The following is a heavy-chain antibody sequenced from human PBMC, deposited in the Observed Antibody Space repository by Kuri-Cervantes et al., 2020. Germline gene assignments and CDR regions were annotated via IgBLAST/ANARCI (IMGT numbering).Heavy chain of an antibody. CDR1: GFTFSSYG. V-gene: IGHV3-74*01. J-gene: IGHJ6*02. Sequence: GESLKISCAASGFTFSSYGMHWVRQAPGKGLVWVSRINSDGSSTSYADSVKGRFTISRDNAKNTLYLQMNSLRAEDTAVYYCASQQPAAYYYYYYGMDVWGQGTTVTVSS. CDR3: ASQQPAAYYYYYYGMDV. D-gene: IGHD2-2*01. CDR2: INSDGSST.